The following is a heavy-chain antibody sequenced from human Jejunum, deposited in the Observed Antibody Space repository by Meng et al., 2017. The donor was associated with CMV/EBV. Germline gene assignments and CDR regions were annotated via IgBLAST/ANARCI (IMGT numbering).Heavy chain of an antibody. CDR3: AKYAKGVRSGNIYAMDV. CDR2: IYSNGIDT. J-gene: IGHJ6*01. CDR1: FCAYP. D-gene: IGHD2-8*01. V-gene: IGHV3-23*03. Sequence: FCAYPMSWVRQAPGKGLEWVSMIYSNGIDTYYADSVKGRFITSRDNSKNMLYLQINSLRAEDTAVYYCAKYAKGVRSGNIYAMDVWGQGTTVTVSS.